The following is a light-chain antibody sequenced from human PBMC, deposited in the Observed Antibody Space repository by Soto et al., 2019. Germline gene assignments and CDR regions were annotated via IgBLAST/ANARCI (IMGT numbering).Light chain of an antibody. J-gene: IGKJ1*01. V-gene: IGKV1-5*03. CDR2: EAS. CDR1: QSINW. CDR3: QHYVTISLLWT. Sequence: DIQLAQSPSTLSASVGDRITITCRATQSINWLAWYQQKPGKAPKLLIFEASRLESGVPSRFSGSGSGTEFPLPTSSLQPDDFGPNYGQHYVTISLLWTFGQGTKV.